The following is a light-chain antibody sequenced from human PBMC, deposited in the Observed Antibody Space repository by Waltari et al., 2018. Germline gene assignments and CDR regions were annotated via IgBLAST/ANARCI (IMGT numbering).Light chain of an antibody. V-gene: IGKV3-20*01. CDR3: QHYLRLPVT. Sequence: EMVLTQSPGTLPLSPGHTATLACRASQSVTRALAWYHRTSVRAPRLLIYGASNRATGIPDRFSGSGSGTDFSLTISIVEPEDFAVYYCQHYLRLPVTFGQGTKVEV. J-gene: IGKJ1*01. CDR1: QSVTRA. CDR2: GAS.